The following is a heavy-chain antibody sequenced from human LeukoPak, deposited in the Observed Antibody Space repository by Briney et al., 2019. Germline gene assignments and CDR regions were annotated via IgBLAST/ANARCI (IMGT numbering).Heavy chain of an antibody. CDR1: GYTFTSYA. CDR2: INTNTGNP. D-gene: IGHD4-17*01. V-gene: IGHV7-4-1*02. J-gene: IGHJ4*02. CDR3: ARSNNDGDYLGVGFDY. Sequence: ASVKISCKTSGYTFTSYAINWVRQAPGQGLEWMGWINTNTGNPTYAQGFTERFVFSLDTSVSTAYLQISSLKAEDTAVYYCARSNNDGDYLGVGFDYWGQGTLVTVSS.